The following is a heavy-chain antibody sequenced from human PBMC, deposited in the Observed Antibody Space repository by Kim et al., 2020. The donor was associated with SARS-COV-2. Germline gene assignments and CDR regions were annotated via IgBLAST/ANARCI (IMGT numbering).Heavy chain of an antibody. J-gene: IGHJ4*02. V-gene: IGHV3-23*01. D-gene: IGHD2-21*02. Sequence: VCGRFTICRDNSKNTLYLEMNSLRAEDTAVYYCAKVPPAGLRAATAIDYWGQRTLVTVSS. CDR3: AKVPPAGLRAATAIDY.